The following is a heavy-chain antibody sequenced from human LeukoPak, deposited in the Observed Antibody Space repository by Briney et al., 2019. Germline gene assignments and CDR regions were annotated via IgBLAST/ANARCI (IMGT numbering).Heavy chain of an antibody. V-gene: IGHV3-9*01. J-gene: IGHJ2*01. D-gene: IGHD3-22*01. Sequence: GGSLRLSCAASGFTFEDYGMHWFRQAPGKGLEWVSGISWNSGNIDYVDSVKGRFTISRDNAKNSLFLQMNSLRPEDTALYYCAKDTADSSGFFRYFDLWGRGTLVTVSS. CDR3: AKDTADSSGFFRYFDL. CDR2: ISWNSGNI. CDR1: GFTFEDYG.